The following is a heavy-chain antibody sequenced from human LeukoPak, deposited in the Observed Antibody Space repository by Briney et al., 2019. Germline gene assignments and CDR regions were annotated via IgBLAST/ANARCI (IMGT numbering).Heavy chain of an antibody. CDR2: ISYDGSKK. J-gene: IGHJ4*02. V-gene: IGHV3-30*04. CDR1: GFTFSSYA. CDR3: ARDVWFGEFAIDY. Sequence: GGSLRLSCAASGFTFSSYAMHWVRRAPGKGVEGVAVISYDGSKKYYADSVKGRFTISRDNSKNTLYLQMNSLRAEDTAVYYCARDVWFGEFAIDYWGQGTLVAVSS. D-gene: IGHD3-10*01.